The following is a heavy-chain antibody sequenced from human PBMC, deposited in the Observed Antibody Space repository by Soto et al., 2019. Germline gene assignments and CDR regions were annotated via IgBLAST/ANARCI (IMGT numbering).Heavy chain of an antibody. J-gene: IGHJ4*02. D-gene: IGHD6-19*01. CDR1: GGSISSYY. CDR2: IYYSGGT. Sequence: PSETLSLTCTVSGGSISSYYWSWIRQPPGKGLEWIGYIYYSGGTNYNPSLKSRVTISVDTSKNQFSLKLSSVTAADTAVYYCERGNGESGWYTVVDYWGQGTLVTVSS. CDR3: ERGNGESGWYTVVDY. V-gene: IGHV4-59*01.